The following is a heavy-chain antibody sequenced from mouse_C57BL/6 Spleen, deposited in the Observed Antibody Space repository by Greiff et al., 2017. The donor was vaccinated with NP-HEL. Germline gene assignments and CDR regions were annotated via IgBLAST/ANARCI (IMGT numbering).Heavy chain of an antibody. CDR3: ASPSIYDGYYGFAY. V-gene: IGHV5-9*01. J-gene: IGHJ3*01. D-gene: IGHD2-3*01. Sequence: DVQLVESGGGLVKPGGSLKLSCAASGFTFSSYTMSWVRQTPEKRLEWVATISGGGGNTYYPDSVKGRFTISRDNAKNTLYLQMSSLRSEDTALYYCASPSIYDGYYGFAYWGQGTLVTVSA. CDR2: ISGGGGNT. CDR1: GFTFSSYT.